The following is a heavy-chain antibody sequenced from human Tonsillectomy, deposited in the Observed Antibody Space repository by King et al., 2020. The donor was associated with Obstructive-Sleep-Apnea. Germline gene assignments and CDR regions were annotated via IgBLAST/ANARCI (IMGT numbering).Heavy chain of an antibody. CDR2: IQHRSRNT. J-gene: IGHJ4*02. CDR1: GDSVSNTAW. CDR3: ATKIFQTGIY. V-gene: IGHV4-4*02. Sequence: HVQLQESGPGLVRPSGTLSLTCAVSGDSVSNTAWWSWVRQPPGKGLEWVGEIQHRSRNTNYNSSLKSRVTVSVDKSTNRFSLELTSVSAADTAVYYCATKIFQTGIYWGQGTVVTVSS. D-gene: IGHD5-12*01.